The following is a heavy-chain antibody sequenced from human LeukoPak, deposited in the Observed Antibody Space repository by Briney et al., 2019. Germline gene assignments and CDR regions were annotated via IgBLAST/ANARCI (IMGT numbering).Heavy chain of an antibody. V-gene: IGHV1-18*01. CDR2: ISAYNGNT. CDR3: ARDYRYSGSYSNWFDP. Sequence: ASVKVSCKASGYTFTSYGISWVRQAPGQGLEWMGWISAYNGNTNYAQKLQGRVTMTTDTSTSTAYMELRSLRSDDTAVYYCARDYRYSGSYSNWFDPWGQGTLVTVSS. CDR1: GYTFTSYG. J-gene: IGHJ5*02. D-gene: IGHD1-26*01.